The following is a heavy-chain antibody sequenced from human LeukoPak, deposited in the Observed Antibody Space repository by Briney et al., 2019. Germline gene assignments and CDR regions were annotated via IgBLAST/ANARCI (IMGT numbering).Heavy chain of an antibody. J-gene: IGHJ4*02. D-gene: IGHD3-16*02. V-gene: IGHV1-8*02. CDR3: ARGLRSDY. CDR1: GYTFTSYA. Sequence: GASVKVSCKASGYTFTSYAMHWVRQAPGQRLEWMGWMNPNSGRRVYAQKFQGRVTMTRNSSINTAYMELTSLRSDDRAVYYCARGLRSDYWGQGTLVTVSS. CDR2: MNPNSGRR.